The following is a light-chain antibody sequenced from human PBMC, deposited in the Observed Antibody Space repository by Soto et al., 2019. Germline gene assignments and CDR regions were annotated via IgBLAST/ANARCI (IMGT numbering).Light chain of an antibody. V-gene: IGKV3-15*01. Sequence: EVVMTQSPVTLSVSPGESATLSCRASQSVSNNLAWYQQKPGQAPRLLIHGASTRATGIPARFSGTGSGTEFTLTISILQSEDFAVYYCQQYNNWPPWTFGPGTTVEIK. J-gene: IGKJ1*01. CDR3: QQYNNWPPWT. CDR2: GAS. CDR1: QSVSNN.